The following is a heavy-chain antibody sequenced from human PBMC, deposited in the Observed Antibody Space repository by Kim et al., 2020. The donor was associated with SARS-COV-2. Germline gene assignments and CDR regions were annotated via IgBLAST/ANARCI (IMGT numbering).Heavy chain of an antibody. CDR2: IWYDGSNK. D-gene: IGHD6-13*01. J-gene: IGHJ3*02. Sequence: GGSLRLSCAASGFTFSSYGMHWVRQAPGKGLEWVAVIWYDGSNKYYADSVKGRFTISRDNSKNTLYLQMNSLRAEDTAVYYCARERAAAGFAFDIWGQGTMVTVSS. V-gene: IGHV3-33*01. CDR1: GFTFSSYG. CDR3: ARERAAAGFAFDI.